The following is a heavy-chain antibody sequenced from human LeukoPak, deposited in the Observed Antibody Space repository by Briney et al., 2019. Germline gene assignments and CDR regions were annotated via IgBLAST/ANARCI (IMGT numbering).Heavy chain of an antibody. CDR2: IYTSGST. V-gene: IGHV4-4*07. CDR3: ARDWNYGGNPYNWFDP. J-gene: IGHJ5*02. D-gene: IGHD4-23*01. Sequence: SETLSLTCTVSGGSISSYYWSWIRQPAGKGLEWIGRIYTSGSTNYNPSLKSRVTMSVDTSKNQFSLKLSSVTAADTAVYYCARDWNYGGNPYNWFDPWGQGTLVTVSS. CDR1: GGSISSYY.